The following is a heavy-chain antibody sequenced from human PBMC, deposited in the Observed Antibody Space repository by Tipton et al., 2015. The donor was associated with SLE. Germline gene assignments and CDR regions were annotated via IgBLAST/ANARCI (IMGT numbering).Heavy chain of an antibody. J-gene: IGHJ3*02. D-gene: IGHD3-22*01. CDR2: ISSSGSDI. Sequence: SLRLSCAASGFNFRSYEMNWVRQAPGKGLEWVSYISSSGSDIDFADSVKGRFTISRDNAKNSLYLQMNSLRAEDTAVYYCARVTDYYDSSPDAFDIWGQGTMVTVSS. CDR3: ARVTDYYDSSPDAFDI. CDR1: GFNFRSYE. V-gene: IGHV3-48*03.